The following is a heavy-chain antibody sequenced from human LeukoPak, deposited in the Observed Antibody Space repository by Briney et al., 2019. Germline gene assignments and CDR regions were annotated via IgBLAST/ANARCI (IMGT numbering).Heavy chain of an antibody. J-gene: IGHJ6*03. Sequence: GGPLRLSCAASGFTFSSYAMHWVRQAPGKGLEYVSAISSNGGSTYYANSVKGRFTISRDNSKNTLYLQMGSLRAEDMAVYYCARTASPAAITSYYYYMDVWGKGTTVTISS. CDR1: GFTFSSYA. V-gene: IGHV3-64*01. CDR2: ISSNGGST. D-gene: IGHD2-2*02. CDR3: ARTASPAAITSYYYYMDV.